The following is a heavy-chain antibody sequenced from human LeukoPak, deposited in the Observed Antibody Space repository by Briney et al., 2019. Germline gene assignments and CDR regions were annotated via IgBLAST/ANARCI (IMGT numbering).Heavy chain of an antibody. Sequence: GGSLRLSCAASGFTFSSYAMSWVRQVPWKGLEWVSGISGSDSSTYYADSADSVKGRFTISRDNSKNTLYLQMNSLRAEDTAVYYCAKAPPAEYWGQGTLVTVSS. CDR2: ISGSDSST. CDR1: GFTFSSYA. V-gene: IGHV3-23*01. J-gene: IGHJ4*02. CDR3: AKAPPAEY.